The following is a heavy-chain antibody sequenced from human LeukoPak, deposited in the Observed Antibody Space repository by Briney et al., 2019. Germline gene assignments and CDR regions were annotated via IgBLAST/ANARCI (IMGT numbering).Heavy chain of an antibody. Sequence: SETLSLTCTVSGGSISSGSYYWSWIRQPAGKGLEWIGRIYTSGSTNYNPSLKSRVTISVDTSKNQFSLKLSSVTAADTAVYYCARKPATIFGAGYWYFDLWGRGTLVTVSS. CDR1: GGSISSGSYY. CDR2: IYTSGST. V-gene: IGHV4-61*02. CDR3: ARKPATIFGAGYWYFDL. D-gene: IGHD3-3*01. J-gene: IGHJ2*01.